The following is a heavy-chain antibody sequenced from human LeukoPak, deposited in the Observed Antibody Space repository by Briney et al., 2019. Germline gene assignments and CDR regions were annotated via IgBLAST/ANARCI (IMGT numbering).Heavy chain of an antibody. CDR1: GGSISSDTYY. CDR3: ARGIESYGDYGY. CDR2: IFTSGRI. J-gene: IGHJ4*02. D-gene: IGHD4-17*01. Sequence: SQTLSLTCTVSGGSISSDTYYWSWIRQPAGKGLEWIGRIFTSGRIDYNPSLRSRVAMSVDTSRNQFSLKLSSLTAADTAIYYCARGIESYGDYGYWGQGILVTVSS. V-gene: IGHV4-61*02.